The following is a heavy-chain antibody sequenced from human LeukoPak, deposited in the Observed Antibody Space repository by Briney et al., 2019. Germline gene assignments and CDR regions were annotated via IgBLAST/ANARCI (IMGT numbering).Heavy chain of an antibody. CDR2: MYLSGTT. J-gene: IGHJ4*02. Sequence: SETLSLTCTVSGDSINSLDLWSWVRQPPGKGLEWIGEMYLSGTTHSNPSVKSRVTISIDKSKNQFFLNLSSETAADTAVHYCAGLVGRYSSGLYYYYFDYWGQGTLVTVSS. V-gene: IGHV4-4*02. CDR1: GDSINSLDL. CDR3: AGLVGRYSSGLYYYYFDY. D-gene: IGHD3-22*01.